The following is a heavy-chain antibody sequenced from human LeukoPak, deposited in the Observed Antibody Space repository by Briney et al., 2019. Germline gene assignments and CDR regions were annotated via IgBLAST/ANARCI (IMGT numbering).Heavy chain of an antibody. CDR1: GFTFSTFW. J-gene: IGHJ4*02. CDR2: IKQDGSEK. D-gene: IGHD6-19*01. Sequence: PGGSLRLSCAASGFTFSTFWMSWVRQAPGKGLEWVANIKQDGSEKYYVDSVKGRFTISRDHAKNSLYLQMNSLRAEDTAVYYCAREQWVGTYDYWGQGTLVTVSS. V-gene: IGHV3-7*01. CDR3: AREQWVGTYDY.